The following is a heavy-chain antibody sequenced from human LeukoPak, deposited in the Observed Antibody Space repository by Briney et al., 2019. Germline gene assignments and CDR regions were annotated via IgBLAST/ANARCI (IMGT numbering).Heavy chain of an antibody. CDR2: INHSGST. V-gene: IGHV4-34*01. Sequence: GSLRLSCLTSGFTLSTNAMSWVRQAPGKGLEWIGEINHSGSTNYNPSLKSRVTISVDTSKNQFSLKLSSVTAADTAVYYCARGPPLYYCSGGSCYSWAYNYWGQGTLVTVSS. J-gene: IGHJ4*02. CDR1: GFTLSTNA. D-gene: IGHD2-15*01. CDR3: ARGPPLYYCSGGSCYSWAYNY.